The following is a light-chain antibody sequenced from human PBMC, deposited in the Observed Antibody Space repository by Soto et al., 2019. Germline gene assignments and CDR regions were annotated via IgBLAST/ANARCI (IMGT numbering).Light chain of an antibody. CDR1: ESVRSN. Sequence: EIVMTQSPATLSVPPGDRATLSCRASESVRSNLAWYQQKPSQAPRLLIYGASIRAADIPARFSGSGSRTEFTLTISTLQSEDFAVYYCQQYYDWPTITFGQGTRLE. CDR3: QQYYDWPTIT. J-gene: IGKJ5*01. CDR2: GAS. V-gene: IGKV3-15*01.